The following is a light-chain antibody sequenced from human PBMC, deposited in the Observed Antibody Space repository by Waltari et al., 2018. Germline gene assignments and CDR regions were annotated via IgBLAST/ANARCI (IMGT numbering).Light chain of an antibody. CDR1: SIGSNS. CDR2: YDS. V-gene: IGLV3-21*01. J-gene: IGLJ3*02. Sequence: SYVLTQPPSVSVAPGKTAWITCGGNSIGSNSVHWYQQKPGQAPVAVIYYDSGRPSGIPGRCAGSNSGNTATLTISRVEAGDEADYYCQGWDSDDQAVFGGGTKLTVL. CDR3: QGWDSDDQAV.